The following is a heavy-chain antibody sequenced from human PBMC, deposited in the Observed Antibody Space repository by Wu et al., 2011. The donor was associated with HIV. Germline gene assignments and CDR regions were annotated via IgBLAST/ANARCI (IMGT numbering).Heavy chain of an antibody. D-gene: IGHD3-3*01. V-gene: IGHV1-69*14. CDR2: IIAIFGTA. CDR3: ARDLVQAIFGVIDYYFDY. Sequence: QVQPVQSGAEVKKPGSSVKVSCKASGGTFNSYAISWVRQAPGQGLEWMGGIIAIFGTANYAQKFQGRVTITADKSTTTTYMELNNLRSEDTAVYYCARDLVQAIFGVIDYYFDYWGQGTLVTVSS. J-gene: IGHJ4*02. CDR1: GGTFNSYA.